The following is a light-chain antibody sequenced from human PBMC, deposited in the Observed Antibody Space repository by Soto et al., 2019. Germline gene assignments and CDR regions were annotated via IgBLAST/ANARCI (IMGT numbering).Light chain of an antibody. CDR1: QSISSW. CDR3: QQYKSYFRT. Sequence: EIQMTQSPAALSATEGDRVTITFRASQSISSWLAWYQQKPGKAPKLLIYQASSLQSGVPSRFSGSGSETEFTLTISSLLPDDFATYFCQQYKSYFRTFGQGTKVDIK. CDR2: QAS. V-gene: IGKV1-5*03. J-gene: IGKJ1*01.